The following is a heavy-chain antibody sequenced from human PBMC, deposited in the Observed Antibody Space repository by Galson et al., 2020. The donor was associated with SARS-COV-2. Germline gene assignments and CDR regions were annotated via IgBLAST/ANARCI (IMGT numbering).Heavy chain of an antibody. J-gene: IGHJ3*02. CDR1: GFTFSSYA. Sequence: TGGSLRLSCAASGFTFSSYAMHWVRQAPGKGLEWVAVISYDGSNKYYADSVKGRFTISRDNSKNTLYLQMNSLRAEDTAVYYCASELEPTAFDIWGQGTMVTVSS. CDR2: ISYDGSNK. V-gene: IGHV3-30-3*01. CDR3: ASELEPTAFDI. D-gene: IGHD1-1*01.